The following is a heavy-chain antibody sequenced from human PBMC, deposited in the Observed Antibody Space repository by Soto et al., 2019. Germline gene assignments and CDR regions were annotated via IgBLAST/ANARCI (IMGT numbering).Heavy chain of an antibody. Sequence: PGGSLRLSCAASGFTFSNAWMSWVRQAPGKGLEWVGRIKSKTDGGTTDYAAPVKGRFTISRDDSKNSLYLQMNSLRAEDTAVYYCARDLGSNDFWSGYYTGHYYYYYMDVWGKGTTVTVSS. J-gene: IGHJ6*03. D-gene: IGHD3-3*01. CDR1: GFTFSNAW. CDR2: IKSKTDGGTT. V-gene: IGHV3-15*01. CDR3: ARDLGSNDFWSGYYTGHYYYYYMDV.